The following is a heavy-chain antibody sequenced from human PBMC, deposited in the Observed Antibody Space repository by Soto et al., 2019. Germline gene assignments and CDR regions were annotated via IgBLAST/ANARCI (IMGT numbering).Heavy chain of an antibody. V-gene: IGHV3-7*04. CDR3: ARGGF. J-gene: IGHJ4*02. Sequence: EVQLVESGGGLVQPGGSLRLSCAAAGFPCSSNWMSWVRQAPGKGLEWVATIKEDGSAKYYVDSVKGRFTISRDNAKNSLCLQRNSLRAEDTAVYYCARGGFWGQGTLVTVSS. CDR2: IKEDGSAK. CDR1: GFPCSSNW.